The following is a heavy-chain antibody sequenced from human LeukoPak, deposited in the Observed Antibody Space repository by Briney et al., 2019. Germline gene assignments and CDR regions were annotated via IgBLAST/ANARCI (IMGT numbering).Heavy chain of an antibody. D-gene: IGHD2-2*03. J-gene: IGHJ4*02. CDR3: SRDSDWILFDY. V-gene: IGHV3-74*03. Sequence: GGSLRLSCAASGFTFNRYWMHWVRQAPGKGLVWVARVNREGTTTAYADSVKGRFIISRDNSKNTLYLQMNNLRAEDTAVYYCSRDSDWILFDYWGQGTPVTVSS. CDR1: GFTFNRYW. CDR2: VNREGTTT.